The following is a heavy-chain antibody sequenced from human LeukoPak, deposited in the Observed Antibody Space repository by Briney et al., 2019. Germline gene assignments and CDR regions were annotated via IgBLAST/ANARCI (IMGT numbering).Heavy chain of an antibody. CDR3: ARGVDGSSCNDY. CDR2: IKQDGSEK. V-gene: IGHV3-7*01. Sequence: GGSLRLSCAASGFTFSSYWMSWVRQGPGKGLEWVANIKQDGSEKYYLDSVKGRFTISRDNAKNSLYLQMNSLRAEDTAVYYCARGVDGSSCNDYWGQGTLVTVSS. J-gene: IGHJ4*02. D-gene: IGHD6-13*01. CDR1: GFTFSSYW.